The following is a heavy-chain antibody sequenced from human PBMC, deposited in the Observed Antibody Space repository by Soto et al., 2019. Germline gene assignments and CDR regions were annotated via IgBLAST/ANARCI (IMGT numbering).Heavy chain of an antibody. Sequence: QVHLEESGGGVVQPGGSLRLSCAGSGFDFSGYIIHWVRQAPGKGLEWVAVISYDGSDKYYADSVKGRFTISRDNAKKTLYLQMNSLRIEDTAVYYCARVDCSTTTCYYYGFDVWGQGTTVTVSS. CDR2: ISYDGSDK. CDR3: ARVDCSTTTCYYYGFDV. J-gene: IGHJ6*02. V-gene: IGHV3-30-3*01. D-gene: IGHD2-2*01. CDR1: GFDFSGYI.